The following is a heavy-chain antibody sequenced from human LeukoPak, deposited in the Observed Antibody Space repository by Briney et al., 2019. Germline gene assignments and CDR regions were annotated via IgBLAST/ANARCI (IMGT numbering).Heavy chain of an antibody. D-gene: IGHD7-27*01. CDR1: GYSFTSND. CDR3: ARLNWESRSYDT. V-gene: IGHV1-8*01. CDR2: MNAYSGNI. J-gene: IGHJ3*02. Sequence: ASVRVSCKTSGYSFTSNDIQWVRQATGQGLERMGWMNAYSGNIGYEQKFQGRVTITWDTSIRTAYMELSSLRSDDTAVYYCARLNWESRSYDTWGQGTMVTVSS.